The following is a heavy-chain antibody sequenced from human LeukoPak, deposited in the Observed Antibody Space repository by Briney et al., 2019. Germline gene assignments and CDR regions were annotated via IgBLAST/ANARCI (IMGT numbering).Heavy chain of an antibody. CDR1: GGSFSGYY. CDR2: IYHSGST. Sequence: NPSETLSLTCAVYGGSFSGYYWSWIRQPPGKGLEWIGYIYHSGSTYYNPSLKSRVTISVDRSKNQFSLKLSSVTAADTAVYYCARVNSSGWYAWFDPWGQGTLVTVSS. J-gene: IGHJ5*02. V-gene: IGHV4-34*01. CDR3: ARVNSSGWYAWFDP. D-gene: IGHD6-19*01.